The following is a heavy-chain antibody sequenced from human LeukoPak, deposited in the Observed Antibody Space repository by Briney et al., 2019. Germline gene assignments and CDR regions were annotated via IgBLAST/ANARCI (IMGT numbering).Heavy chain of an antibody. CDR1: GFTFDDYA. CDR2: ISWNSGSI. Sequence: PGGSLRLSCAASGFTFDDYAMHWVRQAPGKGLEWVSGISWNSGSIGYADSVKGRFTISRDNAKNSLYLQMSSLRDDDTAVYYCARSSLLHSNAMDVWGQGTTVTVSS. CDR3: ARSSLLHSNAMDV. J-gene: IGHJ6*02. D-gene: IGHD5-18*01. V-gene: IGHV3-9*01.